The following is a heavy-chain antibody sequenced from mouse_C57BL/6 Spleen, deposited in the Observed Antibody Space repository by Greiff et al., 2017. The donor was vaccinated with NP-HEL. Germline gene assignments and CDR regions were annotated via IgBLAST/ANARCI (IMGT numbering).Heavy chain of an antibody. Sequence: QVQLQQSGPELVKPGASVKISCKASGYAFSSSWMNWVKQRPGTGLEWIGRIYPGDGDTNYNGKFKGKATLTADKSSSTAYMQLSSLTSEDSAVYFCARPGYDYDDYAMDYWGQGTSVTVSS. V-gene: IGHV1-82*01. J-gene: IGHJ4*01. CDR1: GYAFSSSW. CDR3: ARPGYDYDDYAMDY. CDR2: IYPGDGDT. D-gene: IGHD2-4*01.